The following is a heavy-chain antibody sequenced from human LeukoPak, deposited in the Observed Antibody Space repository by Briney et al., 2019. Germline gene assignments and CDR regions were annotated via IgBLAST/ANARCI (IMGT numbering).Heavy chain of an antibody. D-gene: IGHD1-1*01. V-gene: IGHV3-74*03. CDR2: INSDATTT. J-gene: IGHJ3*02. CDR3: ARSGIGRGFDI. Sequence: GGSLRLSCAASAFSINKFWMHWVRQGLGKGLEWVSRINSDATTTTYADSVKGRFTVSRDNAKNMVYLEMNSLRGDDTAVYYCARSGIGRGFDIWGQGATVTVSS. CDR1: AFSINKFW.